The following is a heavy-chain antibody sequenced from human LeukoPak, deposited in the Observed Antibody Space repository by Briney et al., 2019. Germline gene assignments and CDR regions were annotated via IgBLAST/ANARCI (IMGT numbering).Heavy chain of an antibody. D-gene: IGHD4-17*01. CDR1: GFTFSSYG. CDR2: ISYDGSNK. Sequence: PGGSLRLSCAASGFTFSSYGMHWVRQAPGKGLEWVAVISYDGSNKYYADSVKGRFTISRDNSKNTLYLQMNSLRAEDTAVYYCARGWEDYGDYDGTIFDYWGQGTLVTVSS. V-gene: IGHV3-30*03. J-gene: IGHJ4*02. CDR3: ARGWEDYGDYDGTIFDY.